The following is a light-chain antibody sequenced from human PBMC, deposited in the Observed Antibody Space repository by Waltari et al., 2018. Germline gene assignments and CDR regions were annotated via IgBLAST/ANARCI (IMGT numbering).Light chain of an antibody. CDR3: SSYTISSTVV. CDR1: SRDVGAYNY. CDR2: EVS. J-gene: IGLJ3*02. Sequence: QSALTQPASVSGSPGQSITVPCTGTSRDVGAYNYVSWYQQHPGKAPKLMIYEVSSRPSGVSNRFSGSKSGSTASLTISGLQAEDEADYYCSSYTISSTVVFGGGTKLTVL. V-gene: IGLV2-14*01.